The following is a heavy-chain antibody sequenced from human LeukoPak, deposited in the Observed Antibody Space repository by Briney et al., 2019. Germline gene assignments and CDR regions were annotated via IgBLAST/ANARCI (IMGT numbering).Heavy chain of an antibody. CDR1: GGSFSGYY. J-gene: IGHJ4*02. CDR3: ARAQGRLYYYDSSGYFDY. Sequence: SETLSLTCAVYGGSFSGYYWSWIRQPPGKGLEWIGEINHSGSTNYNPSLKSRVTISVDTSKNQFSLKLSSVTAADTAVYYCARAQGRLYYYDSSGYFDYWGQGTLATVSS. V-gene: IGHV4-34*01. CDR2: INHSGST. D-gene: IGHD3-22*01.